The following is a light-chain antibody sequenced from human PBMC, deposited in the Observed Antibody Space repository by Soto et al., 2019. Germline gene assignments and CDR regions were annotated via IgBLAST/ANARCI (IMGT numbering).Light chain of an antibody. CDR3: MQGIQPPLG. V-gene: IGKV2-28*01. J-gene: IGKJ4*01. CDR2: LGS. CDR1: QSLLHSNGYNY. Sequence: DIVMTQSPLSLPVTPGEPASISCRSSQSLLHSNGYNYLDWYLQKPGQSPQLLIYLGSNRASGVPDRFSGSGSGTDFTLKIRRVEAEHVGVYYCMQGIQPPLGFGGGTKVDI.